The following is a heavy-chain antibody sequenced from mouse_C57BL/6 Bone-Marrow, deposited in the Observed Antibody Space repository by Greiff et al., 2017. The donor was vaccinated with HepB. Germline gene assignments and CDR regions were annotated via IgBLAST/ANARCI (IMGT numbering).Heavy chain of an antibody. J-gene: IGHJ3*01. Sequence: VQLQQSGAELVRPGASVKLSCKASGYTFTDYYINWVKQRPGQGLEWIARIYPGSGNTYYNEKFKGKATLTAEKSSSTAYMQLSSLTSEDSAVYYCARDYYGNYAWFAYWGQGTLVTVSA. CDR1: GYTFTDYY. D-gene: IGHD2-1*01. V-gene: IGHV1-76*01. CDR3: ARDYYGNYAWFAY. CDR2: IYPGSGNT.